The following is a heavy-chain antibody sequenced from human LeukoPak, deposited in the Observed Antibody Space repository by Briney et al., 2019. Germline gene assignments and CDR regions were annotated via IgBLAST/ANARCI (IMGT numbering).Heavy chain of an antibody. CDR1: GFTFRSYG. Sequence: GGSLRLSCAASGFTFRSYGMSWARQAPGKGLEWVAIIKEDRNVKYYVDSVKGRFTISRDNAENSLYLQMNSLRAEDTAVYYCAAGRGDYWGQGTLVTVSS. D-gene: IGHD3-16*01. CDR3: AAGRGDY. J-gene: IGHJ4*02. CDR2: IKEDRNVK. V-gene: IGHV3-7*01.